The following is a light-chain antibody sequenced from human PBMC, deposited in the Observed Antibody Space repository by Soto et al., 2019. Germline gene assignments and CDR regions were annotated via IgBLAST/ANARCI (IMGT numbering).Light chain of an antibody. CDR1: QSISNS. V-gene: IGKV1-5*01. J-gene: IGKJ1*01. CDR2: DAS. CDR3: QHYSGYSRT. Sequence: DIQMSQSPSTLSASVGDRVTITCRASQSISNSLAWYQQKPGKAPKLLLSDASTLERGVPSRFSGSGSGTEFTLTISSLQPDDFATYYCQHYSGYSRTFGQGTNVAIK.